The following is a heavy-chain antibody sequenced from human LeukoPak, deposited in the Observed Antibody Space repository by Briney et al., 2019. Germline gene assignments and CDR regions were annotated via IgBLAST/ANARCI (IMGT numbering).Heavy chain of an antibody. V-gene: IGHV1-18*01. CDR2: ISGNNDNP. J-gene: IGHJ4*02. CDR3: ARDGTSADDY. Sequence: ASVRVSCKTSGYTFSNFGINWGRQAPGQGLEWVGWISGNNDNPNYGQKFQGRFTVTTDSSTSTAYMELRNLTFDDTAVYYCARDGTSADDYWGQGTLVTVSS. D-gene: IGHD1-26*01. CDR1: GYTFSNFG.